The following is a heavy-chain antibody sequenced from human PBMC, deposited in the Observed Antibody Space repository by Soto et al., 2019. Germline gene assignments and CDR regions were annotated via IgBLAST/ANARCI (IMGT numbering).Heavy chain of an antibody. J-gene: IGHJ4*02. CDR2: IYSGGST. CDR1: GFTVSSNY. V-gene: IGHV3-53*02. CDR3: ARVGFYYDSSGSAFDY. D-gene: IGHD3-22*01. Sequence: EGQLVETGGGLIQPGGSLRLSCAASGFTVSSNYMSWVRQAPGRGLEWVSVIYSGGSTYYADSVKGRFTISRDNSKNTLYLQIISLRAEDTAVYYCARVGFYYDSSGSAFDYWGQGTLVTVSS.